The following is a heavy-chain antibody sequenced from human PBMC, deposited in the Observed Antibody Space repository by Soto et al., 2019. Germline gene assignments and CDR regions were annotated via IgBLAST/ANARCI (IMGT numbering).Heavy chain of an antibody. Sequence: GGSLRLSCSASGFIFSESTIYWVRQVPGKGLEAISAVSTSGRSTYYADSVKDRFTISRDNSKNTLFLQMGSLRPEDTAIYYCVKQAHGLDGVAFDYWGQGTQVTVSS. J-gene: IGHJ4*02. CDR3: VKQAHGLDGVAFDY. CDR1: GFIFSEST. D-gene: IGHD2-15*01. V-gene: IGHV3-64D*06. CDR2: VSTSGRST.